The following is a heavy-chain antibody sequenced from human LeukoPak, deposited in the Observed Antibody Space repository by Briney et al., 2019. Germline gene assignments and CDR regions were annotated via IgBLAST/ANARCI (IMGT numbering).Heavy chain of an antibody. J-gene: IGHJ5*02. CDR2: INLDGSGK. D-gene: IGHD1-7*01. CDR1: RFTFSGYW. Sequence: GGSLRLSCAASRFTFSGYWMTWVRQAPGEGLEWVANINLDGSGKDYVDSVKGRFTISRDNSKITLYLQMNSLRAEDTAVYYCAKGDNWNYVDWFDPWGQGTLVTVSS. CDR3: AKGDNWNYVDWFDP. V-gene: IGHV3-7*03.